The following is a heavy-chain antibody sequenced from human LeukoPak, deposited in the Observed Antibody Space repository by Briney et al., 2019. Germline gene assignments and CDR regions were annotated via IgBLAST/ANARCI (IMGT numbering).Heavy chain of an antibody. CDR1: GFTFSLYS. CDR3: AKDNTPGDSSGYYLFDY. J-gene: IGHJ4*02. CDR2: ISSSGSYI. Sequence: GGSLRLSCAASGFTFSLYSITWVRQTPGRGLEWVSSISSSGSYIYYADSVKGRFTVSRDNAKNSLSLQMNSLRAEDTALYYCAKDNTPGDSSGYYLFDYWGQGTLVTVSS. V-gene: IGHV3-21*04. D-gene: IGHD3-22*01.